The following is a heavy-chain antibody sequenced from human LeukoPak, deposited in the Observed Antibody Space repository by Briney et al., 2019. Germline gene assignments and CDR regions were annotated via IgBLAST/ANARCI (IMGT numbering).Heavy chain of an antibody. Sequence: PGGSLRLSCAASGFTFSSYAMSWVRQAPGKGLEWVSAISGSGGSTYYADSVKGRFTISRDNSKNTLYLQMNSLRAEDTAVYYCAKLTLTMVRGVIKNDAFDIGGQGTMVTVSS. CDR1: GFTFSSYA. CDR2: ISGSGGST. J-gene: IGHJ3*02. D-gene: IGHD3-10*01. V-gene: IGHV3-23*01. CDR3: AKLTLTMVRGVIKNDAFDI.